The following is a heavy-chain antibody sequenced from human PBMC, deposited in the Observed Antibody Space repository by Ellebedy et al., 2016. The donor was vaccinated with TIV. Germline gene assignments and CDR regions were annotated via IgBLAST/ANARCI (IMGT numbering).Heavy chain of an antibody. CDR1: GFTFGDYY. CDR2: ISSSSTYT. Sequence: GGSLRLSCAVSGFTFGDYYMSWIRQAPGKGLEWVSYISSSSTYTNYTDSVKGRFTISRDNSKHSLYLQMNSLRAEDTAVYYCARNGCEDVWGSYHHDYWGQGTLVTVSS. CDR3: ARNGCEDVWGSYHHDY. D-gene: IGHD3-16*02. V-gene: IGHV3-11*06. J-gene: IGHJ4*02.